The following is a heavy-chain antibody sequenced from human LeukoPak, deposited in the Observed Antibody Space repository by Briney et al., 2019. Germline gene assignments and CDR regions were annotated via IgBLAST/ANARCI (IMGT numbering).Heavy chain of an antibody. J-gene: IGHJ4*02. D-gene: IGHD4-17*01. CDR1: GGTFSSYA. CDR3: ARDLDYGDYEGDY. V-gene: IGHV1-69*13. Sequence: SVKVSCKASGGTFSSYAISWVRQAPGQGLEWMGGIIPIFGTANYAQKFQGRVTITADESTSTAYMELSSLRSEDTAVYYCARDLDYGDYEGDYWGQGTLVTVSS. CDR2: IIPIFGTA.